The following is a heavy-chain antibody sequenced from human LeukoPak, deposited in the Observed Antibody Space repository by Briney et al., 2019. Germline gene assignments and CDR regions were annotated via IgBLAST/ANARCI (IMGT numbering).Heavy chain of an antibody. V-gene: IGHV4-61*02. D-gene: IGHD3-10*01. CDR1: GGSISSGSYY. J-gene: IGHJ4*02. CDR2: IYTSGST. CDR3: ARELSYGSAI. Sequence: SETLSLTCTVSGGSISSGSYYWSWIRQPAGKGLEWIGRIYTSGSTNYNPPLKSRVTISVDTSKNQFSLKLSSVTAADTAVYYCARELSYGSAIWGQGTLVTVSS.